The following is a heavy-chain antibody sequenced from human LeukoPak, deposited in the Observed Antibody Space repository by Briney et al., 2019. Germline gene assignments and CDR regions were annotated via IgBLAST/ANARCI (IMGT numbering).Heavy chain of an antibody. D-gene: IGHD2-2*01. CDR2: INPNSGGT. V-gene: IGHV1-2*02. CDR1: RYTFTGYY. CDR3: ARDVPDY. J-gene: IGHJ4*02. Sequence: ASVKVSCKASRYTFTGYYMHWLRQAPGQGLEWMGWINPNSGGTNYAQKFQGRVTMTRDTSISTAYMELSSLRAEDTAVYYCARDVPDYWGQGTLVTVSS.